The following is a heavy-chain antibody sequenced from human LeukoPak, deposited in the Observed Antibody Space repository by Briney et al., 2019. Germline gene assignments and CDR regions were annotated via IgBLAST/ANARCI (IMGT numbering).Heavy chain of an antibody. Sequence: GASVKVSCKASGYTFTSYGISWVRQAPGQGLEWMGGISAYNVNTNYAQKLQGRVTMTTDTSTSTAYMELRSLRSDDTAVYYCVRYCSGGGCYYYGMDVWGQGTTVTVSS. J-gene: IGHJ6*02. CDR1: GYTFTSYG. CDR2: ISAYNVNT. V-gene: IGHV1-18*01. CDR3: VRYCSGGGCYYYGMDV. D-gene: IGHD2-15*01.